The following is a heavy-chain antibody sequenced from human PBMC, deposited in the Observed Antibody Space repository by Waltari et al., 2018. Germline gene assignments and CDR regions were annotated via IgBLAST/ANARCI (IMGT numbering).Heavy chain of an antibody. V-gene: IGHV3-53*02. Sequence: EVQMEETGGGLIQPGGSLRLSCAASGFTVNTNYMSWVRQAPGKGLELVLVLYIGGSTYYADSVKGRFTISRDISKNMLYLQMNSLRADDTAVYYCARNRPFDLWGRGTLVTVSS. CDR2: LYIGGST. J-gene: IGHJ2*01. CDR3: ARNRPFDL. CDR1: GFTVNTNY.